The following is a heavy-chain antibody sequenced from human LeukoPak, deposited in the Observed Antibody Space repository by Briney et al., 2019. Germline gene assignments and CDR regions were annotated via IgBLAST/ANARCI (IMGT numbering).Heavy chain of an antibody. D-gene: IGHD2-2*01. V-gene: IGHV1-69-2*01. CDR1: GYTFTDYY. CDR3: ARDRGYCSSTSCFDAFDI. J-gene: IGHJ3*02. Sequence: RGASVKVSCKASGYTFTDYYMHWVQQAPGKGLEWMGRVDPEDGETIYAEKFQGRVTITADTSTDTAYMELSSLRSEDTAVYYCARDRGYCSSTSCFDAFDIWGQGTMVTVSS. CDR2: VDPEDGET.